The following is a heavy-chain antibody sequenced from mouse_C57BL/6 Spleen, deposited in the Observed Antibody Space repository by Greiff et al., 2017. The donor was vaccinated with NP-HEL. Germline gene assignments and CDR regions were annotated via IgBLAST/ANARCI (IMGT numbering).Heavy chain of an antibody. Sequence: QVQLKESGPGLVAPSQSLSITCTVSGFSLTSYGVDWVRQPPGKGLEWLGVIWGGGSTNYNSALMSRLSISKDNSKSQVFLKMNSLQTDDTAMYYCAIIYYDYDDGNYYAMDYWGQGTSVTVSS. V-gene: IGHV2-9*01. CDR3: AIIYYDYDDGNYYAMDY. CDR1: GFSLTSYG. D-gene: IGHD2-4*01. J-gene: IGHJ4*01. CDR2: IWGGGST.